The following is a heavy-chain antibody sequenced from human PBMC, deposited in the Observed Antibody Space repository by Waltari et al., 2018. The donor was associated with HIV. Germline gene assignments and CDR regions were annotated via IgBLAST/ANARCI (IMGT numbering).Heavy chain of an antibody. D-gene: IGHD3-16*01. CDR3: VRQFGDQ. CDR2: VYPADSDT. Sequence: EVQLVQSGAEVRNSRDPLKISFQGSGYSFTNYWIGWVRQMPGKGLEWMGIVYPADSDTRYSPSFQGQVTISADKSISTAYLQWSSLKASDSAIYYCVRQFGDQWGQGSLVTVSS. CDR1: GYSFTNYW. V-gene: IGHV5-51*01. J-gene: IGHJ4*02.